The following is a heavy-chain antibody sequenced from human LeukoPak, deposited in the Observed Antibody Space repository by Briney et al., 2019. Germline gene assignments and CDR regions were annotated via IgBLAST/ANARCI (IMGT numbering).Heavy chain of an antibody. J-gene: IGHJ4*02. D-gene: IGHD1-26*01. Sequence: GGSLRLPCSASGFTISTNFMSWVRQAPGKGLEWVSVIYSGGNTDYADSVKGRFTLSRDNTKNTVYLQMNNLRAEDTAVYYCARSLRVGVTAGAYWGQGTLVTVSS. CDR1: GFTISTNF. CDR2: IYSGGNT. CDR3: ARSLRVGVTAGAY. V-gene: IGHV3-66*01.